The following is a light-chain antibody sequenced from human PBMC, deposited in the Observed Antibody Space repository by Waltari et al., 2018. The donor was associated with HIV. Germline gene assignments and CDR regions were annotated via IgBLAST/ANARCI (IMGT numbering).Light chain of an antibody. V-gene: IGLV1-40*01. CDR1: TSNPGAGYA. CDR2: GDA. J-gene: IGLJ2*01. Sequence: QSVLTPPPSVSGAPGQRVTISCTGTTSNPGAGYAVHWYQQLPGTAPKLLIYGDANRPSGVPDRFSGSTSGTSASLAITGLRAEDECDYYCQSYDRSLSGVIFGGGTKLTVL. CDR3: QSYDRSLSGVI.